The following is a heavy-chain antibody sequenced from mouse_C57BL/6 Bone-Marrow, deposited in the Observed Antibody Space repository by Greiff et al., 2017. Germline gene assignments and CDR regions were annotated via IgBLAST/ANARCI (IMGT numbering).Heavy chain of an antibody. J-gene: IGHJ3*01. V-gene: IGHV1-64*01. CDR1: GYTFTSYW. CDR3: ARAIYYYGSSPFAY. D-gene: IGHD1-1*01. CDR2: IHPNSGST. Sequence: VKLQESGAELVKPGASVKLSCKASGYTFTSYWMHWVKQRPGQGLEWIGMIHPNSGSTNYNEKFKSKATLTVDKSSSTAYMQLSSLTSEDSAVYYCARAIYYYGSSPFAYWGQGTLVTVSA.